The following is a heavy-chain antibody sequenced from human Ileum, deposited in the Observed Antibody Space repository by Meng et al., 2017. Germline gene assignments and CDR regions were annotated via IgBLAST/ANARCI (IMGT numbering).Heavy chain of an antibody. V-gene: IGHV4-61*01. Sequence: QVQLQESGPGLGRPSETLSLTCSVSGGSVSSGSYYWSWIRQSPGKGLEWIGYIYHTGSAHYKSSLWSRVTMSIDTSKNQFSLELKSVTTADTAMYYCTYRLAVSPQDWYFDVWGRGTLVTVSS. D-gene: IGHD6-19*01. J-gene: IGHJ2*01. CDR1: GGSVSSGSYY. CDR3: TYRLAVSPQDWYFDV. CDR2: IYHTGSA.